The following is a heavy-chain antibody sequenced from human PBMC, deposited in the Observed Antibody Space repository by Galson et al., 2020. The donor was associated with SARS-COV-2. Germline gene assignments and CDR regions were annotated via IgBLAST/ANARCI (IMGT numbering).Heavy chain of an antibody. CDR3: AKDGSGGWRYYYYYMDV. J-gene: IGHJ6*03. CDR1: GFTFSSYA. D-gene: IGHD6-19*01. CDR2: ISGSGGST. V-gene: IGHV3-23*01. Sequence: GESLKIPCAASGFTFSSYAMSWVRQAPGKGLEWVSAISGSGGSTYYADPVKVRFTISRDNSKNTLYLQMNSLRAEDTAVYYCAKDGSGGWRYYYYYMDVWGKGTTVTVSS.